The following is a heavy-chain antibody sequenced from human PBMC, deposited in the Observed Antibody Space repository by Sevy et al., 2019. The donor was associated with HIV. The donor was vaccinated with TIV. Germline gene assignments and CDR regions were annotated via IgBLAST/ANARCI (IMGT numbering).Heavy chain of an antibody. D-gene: IGHD6-19*01. CDR1: GFTFSSYG. CDR3: AKERIAVASGDFDY. V-gene: IGHV3-30*18. J-gene: IGHJ4*02. CDR2: ISYDGSNK. Sequence: GGSLRLSCAASGFTFSSYGMHWVRQAPGKGLEWVAVISYDGSNKYYADSVKGRFTISRDNSKNKLYLQMNSLRAEDTAVYYCAKERIAVASGDFDYWGQGTLVTVSS.